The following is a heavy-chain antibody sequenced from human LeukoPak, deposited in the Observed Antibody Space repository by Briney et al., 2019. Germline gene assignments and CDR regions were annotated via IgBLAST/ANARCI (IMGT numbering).Heavy chain of an antibody. CDR3: ARVAGSAYYYGSGSYLGRGYYYGMDV. Sequence: PSETLSLTCTVSGGSISSSSSYWGWIRQPPGKGLEWFGSFYYCGSTYYNPSLKSRVTISVDTSKNQFSLKLSSVTAADTAVYYCARVAGSAYYYGSGSYLGRGYYYGMDVWGQGTTVTVSS. CDR2: FYYCGST. J-gene: IGHJ6*02. V-gene: IGHV4-39*01. CDR1: GGSISSSSSY. D-gene: IGHD3-10*01.